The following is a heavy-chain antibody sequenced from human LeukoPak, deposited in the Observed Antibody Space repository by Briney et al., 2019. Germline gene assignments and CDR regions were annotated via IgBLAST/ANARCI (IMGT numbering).Heavy chain of an antibody. D-gene: IGHD3-16*01. Sequence: SETLSLTCNVSGASIIANNYYWTWIRQPAGKGLEWIGRIYTDGITNYSPSLKSRVTIAVDKSRNQFSLKLTSVTAADTAVYYCARFAFSSLRLDYWGQGALVIVSS. CDR2: IYTDGIT. V-gene: IGHV4-61*02. CDR3: ARFAFSSLRLDY. J-gene: IGHJ4*02. CDR1: GASIIANNYY.